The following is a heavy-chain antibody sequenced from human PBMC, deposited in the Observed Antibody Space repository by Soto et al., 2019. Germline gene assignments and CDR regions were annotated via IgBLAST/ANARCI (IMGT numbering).Heavy chain of an antibody. J-gene: IGHJ3*01. D-gene: IGHD2-15*01. CDR1: GFTLTELP. Sequence: QVRWVQSGAEMKKPGASVKVSCKVSGFTLTELPMLWVRQAPGKGLEWMGAFDPDGAETFSALLLQGRITLTADTNINTASMERSSLRSEDTAVYYRAAPLHTAAFELWGQGTMVTVSS. CDR3: AAPLHTAAFEL. V-gene: IGHV1-24*01. CDR2: FDPDGAET.